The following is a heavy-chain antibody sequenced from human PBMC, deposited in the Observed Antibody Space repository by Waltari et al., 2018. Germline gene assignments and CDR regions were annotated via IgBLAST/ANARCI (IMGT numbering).Heavy chain of an antibody. CDR1: GYSISSGYY. CDR2: IYHSGST. CDR3: ARVRLLSRYSGYDLAHDAFDI. V-gene: IGHV4-38-2*01. Sequence: QVQLQESGPGLVKPSETLSLTCAVSGYSISSGYYWGWIRQPPGKGLGWIGSIYHSGSTYYNPSLKSRVTISVDTSKNQFSLKLSSVTAADTAVYYCARVRLLSRYSGYDLAHDAFDIWGQGTMVTVSS. D-gene: IGHD5-12*01. J-gene: IGHJ3*02.